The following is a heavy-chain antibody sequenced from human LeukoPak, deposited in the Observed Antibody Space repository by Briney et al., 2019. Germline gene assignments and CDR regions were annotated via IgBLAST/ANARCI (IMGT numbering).Heavy chain of an antibody. CDR1: GFTFSTYG. CDR2: IRYDGSKT. J-gene: IGHJ4*02. CDR3: ARDGGSAMPFDY. Sequence: QTGGSLRLSCAASGFTFSTYGIHWARQAPGKGLEWVAFIRYDGSKTHYADSVKGRFTISRDNSKNMVYLQMNSLRSEDTAVYFCARDGGSAMPFDYWGQGTLVTVSS. V-gene: IGHV3-30*02. D-gene: IGHD2-2*01.